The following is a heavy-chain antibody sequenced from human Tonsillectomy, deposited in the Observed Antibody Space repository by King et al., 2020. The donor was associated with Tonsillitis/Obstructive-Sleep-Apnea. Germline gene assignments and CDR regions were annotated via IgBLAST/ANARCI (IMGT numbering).Heavy chain of an antibody. CDR2: ISLEAINK. Sequence: VQLVESGGAVVQLGSSLSLSFEASGFTFINYALHWFGRPPGKGLDGVAVISLEAINKNYADSVKGRFTISRDNSKNTLYLQMNSLRTEDTAVYYCATEPDFWSGYYFDYWGQGTLVTVSS. CDR3: ATEPDFWSGYYFDY. D-gene: IGHD3-3*01. V-gene: IGHV3-30*04. CDR1: GFTFINYA. J-gene: IGHJ4*02.